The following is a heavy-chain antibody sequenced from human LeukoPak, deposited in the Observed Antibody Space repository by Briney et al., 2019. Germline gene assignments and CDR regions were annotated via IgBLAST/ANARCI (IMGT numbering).Heavy chain of an antibody. Sequence: KPSETLSLTCAVYGGSFSGYYWSWIRQPPGKGLEWIGEINHSGSTNYNPSLKSRVTISVDTSKNQFSLKLSSVTAADTAVYYCARERGGSRLFDYWGQGTLVTVSS. CDR1: GGSFSGYY. D-gene: IGHD2-15*01. V-gene: IGHV4-34*01. CDR2: INHSGST. J-gene: IGHJ4*02. CDR3: ARERGGSRLFDY.